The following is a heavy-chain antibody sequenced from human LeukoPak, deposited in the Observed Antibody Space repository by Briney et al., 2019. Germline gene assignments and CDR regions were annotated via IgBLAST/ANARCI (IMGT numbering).Heavy chain of an antibody. CDR1: GFTFRRYG. Sequence: GGSLRLSCAASGFTFRRYGMHWVRQAPGKGLEWVAVIWYDGNNQKYGSSVKGRFTISRDNSNNTLFLQMNNVRAEDTAVYYCASRAHFWSGPGGWGQGTLVTVSS. D-gene: IGHD3-3*02. CDR2: IWYDGNNQ. J-gene: IGHJ4*02. V-gene: IGHV3-33*01. CDR3: ASRAHFWSGPGG.